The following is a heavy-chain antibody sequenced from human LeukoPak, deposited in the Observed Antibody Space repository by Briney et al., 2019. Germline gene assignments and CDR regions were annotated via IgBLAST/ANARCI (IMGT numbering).Heavy chain of an antibody. V-gene: IGHV1-69*13. Sequence: ASVKVSCKASGGTFSSYSVNWVRQAPGQGLEWMGEIIPIFGGTTNYAQKFQARVTITADESTATAYMEMRSLRSEDTAMYYCARVPRPVGDISGYYPFDYWGQGTLITVSS. J-gene: IGHJ4*02. CDR2: IIPIFGGTT. CDR1: GGTFSSYS. CDR3: ARVPRPVGDISGYYPFDY. D-gene: IGHD3-22*01.